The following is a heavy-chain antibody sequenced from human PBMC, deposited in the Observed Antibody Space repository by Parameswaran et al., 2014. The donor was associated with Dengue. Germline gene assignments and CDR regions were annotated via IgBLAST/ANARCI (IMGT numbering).Heavy chain of an antibody. V-gene: IGHV4-59*01. CDR3: ARGGEWLVMFYYYGMDV. Sequence: RWIRQPPGKGLEWIGYIYYSGSTNYNPSLKSRVTISVDTSKNQFSLKLSSVTAADTAVYYCARGGEWLVMFYYYGMDVWGQGTTVTVSS. CDR2: IYYSGST. J-gene: IGHJ6*02. D-gene: IGHD6-19*01.